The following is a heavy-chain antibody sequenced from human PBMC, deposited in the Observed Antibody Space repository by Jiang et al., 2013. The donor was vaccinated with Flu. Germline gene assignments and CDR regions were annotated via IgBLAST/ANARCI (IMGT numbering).Heavy chain of an antibody. Sequence: SLTCTVSGGSISSGGYYWSWIRQHPGKGLEWIGYIYYSGSTYYNPSLKSRVTISVDTSKNQFSLKLSSVTAADTAVYYCARVYVRSCFDYWGQGTLVTVSS. V-gene: IGHV4-31*03. CDR1: GGSISSGGYY. J-gene: IGHJ4*02. CDR2: IYYSGST. CDR3: ARVYVRSCFDY. D-gene: IGHD3-10*02.